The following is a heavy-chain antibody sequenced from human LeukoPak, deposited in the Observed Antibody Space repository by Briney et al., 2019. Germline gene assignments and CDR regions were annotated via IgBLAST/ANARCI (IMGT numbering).Heavy chain of an antibody. D-gene: IGHD6-19*01. CDR1: GFTFSSYS. CDR3: AKDRIAVAGYEGDY. V-gene: IGHV3-21*04. J-gene: IGHJ4*02. Sequence: GGSLRLSCAASGFTFSSYSMNWVRQAPGKGLEWVSSISSSSSYIYYADSVKGRFTISRDNAKNTLYLQMNSLRAEDTAVYYCAKDRIAVAGYEGDYWGQGTLVTVSS. CDR2: ISSSSSYI.